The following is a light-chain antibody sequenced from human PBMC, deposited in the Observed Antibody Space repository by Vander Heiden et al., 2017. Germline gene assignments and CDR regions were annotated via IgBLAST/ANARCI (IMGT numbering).Light chain of an antibody. V-gene: IGKV3D-20*01. CDR1: QIISNNY. CDR3: QHYDNSPPYT. CDR2: EAY. Sequence: EIVLTQYPATLSLSPGDRATRSCGASQIISNNYLAWYQQKPGLAPRLLIYEAYSRAAGIPDRFSGSGSGTDFTLTINRLEPEDFGIYYCQHYDNSPPYTFGQGTKLEIK. J-gene: IGKJ2*01.